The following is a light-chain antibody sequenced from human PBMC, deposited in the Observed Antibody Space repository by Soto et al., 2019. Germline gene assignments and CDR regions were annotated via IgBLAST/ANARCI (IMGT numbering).Light chain of an antibody. CDR1: TSNIGENT. Sequence: QSVLTQPPSASGTPGQRVTISCSGSTSNIGENTVNWYQQLPGTAPKVLIYTDNQRPSGVPDRFSGSKSRTSASLAISGLQSEDEADYYCAAWDDSLNGWVFGGGTKLTVL. CDR3: AAWDDSLNGWV. CDR2: TDN. V-gene: IGLV1-44*01. J-gene: IGLJ3*02.